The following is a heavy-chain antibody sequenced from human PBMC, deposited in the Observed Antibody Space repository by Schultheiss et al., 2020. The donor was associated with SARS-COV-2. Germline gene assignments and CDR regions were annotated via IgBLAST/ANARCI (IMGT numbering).Heavy chain of an antibody. CDR1: GFTFSSYG. V-gene: IGHV3-30*02. CDR2: IRYDGSNK. Sequence: GGSLRLSCAASGFTFSSYGMHWVRQAPGKGLEWVAFIRYDGSNKYYADSVKGRFTISRDNSKNTLYLQMNSLRAEDTAVYYCAKDQGLRYFDWFLKTEYFNYGMDVWGQGTTVTV. D-gene: IGHD3-9*01. J-gene: IGHJ6*02. CDR3: AKDQGLRYFDWFLKTEYFNYGMDV.